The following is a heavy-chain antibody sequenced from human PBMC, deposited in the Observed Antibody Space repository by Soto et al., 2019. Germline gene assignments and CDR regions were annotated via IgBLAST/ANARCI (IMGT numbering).Heavy chain of an antibody. D-gene: IGHD6-19*01. Sequence: GGSLRLSCAASGCTFSSYGMHWFRQAPGKGLEWVAVISYDVSNKYYADSVKGRFTISRDNSKNTLYLQMNSLRAEDTAVYYCAKDDATTDSSGWYGNFADYWGQGTLVTVSS. V-gene: IGHV3-30*18. CDR1: GCTFSSYG. J-gene: IGHJ4*02. CDR3: AKDDATTDSSGWYGNFADY. CDR2: ISYDVSNK.